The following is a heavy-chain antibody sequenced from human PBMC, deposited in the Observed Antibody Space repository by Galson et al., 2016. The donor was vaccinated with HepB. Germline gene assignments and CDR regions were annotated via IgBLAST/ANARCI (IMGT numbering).Heavy chain of an antibody. CDR2: ISGSGGRT. CDR1: GFTSNNYA. CDR3: AKHVSVMVAAGPYFQH. D-gene: IGHD6-19*01. V-gene: IGHV3-23*01. Sequence: SLRLSCAASGFTSNNYALSWVHQAPGEGLEWVSAISGSGGRTYHADSVRGRFTISRDNSKNTLFLQMNSLRAEDTAVYYRAKHVSVMVAAGPYFQHWGQGTLVTVSS. J-gene: IGHJ1*01.